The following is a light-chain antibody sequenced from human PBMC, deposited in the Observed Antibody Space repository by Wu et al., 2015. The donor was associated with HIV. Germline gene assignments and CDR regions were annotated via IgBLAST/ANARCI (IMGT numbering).Light chain of an antibody. CDR2: DAS. J-gene: IGKJ2*01. V-gene: IGKV3-11*01. Sequence: EIVLTQFPATLSLSPGERATLSCRASQSVASFLAWYQQKPGQAPRLLIYDASNRVTGIPARFSGSGSGTDFTLTISSLEPEDFAVYYCQQRRYWPLYTFGQGTKAGDQT. CDR1: QSVASF. CDR3: QQRRYWPLYT.